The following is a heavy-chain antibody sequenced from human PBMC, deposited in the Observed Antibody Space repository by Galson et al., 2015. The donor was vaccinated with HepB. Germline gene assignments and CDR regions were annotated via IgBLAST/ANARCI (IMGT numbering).Heavy chain of an antibody. J-gene: IGHJ3*02. Sequence: QSGAEVKKPGESLRISCKGSGYSFTSYWISWVRQMPGKGLEWMGRIDPSDSYTNYSPSFQGHVTISADKSTSTAYMELSSLRSEDTAVYYCARSPGGDAFDIWGQGTMVTVSS. CDR1: GYSFTSYW. CDR3: ARSPGGDAFDI. D-gene: IGHD2-8*02. CDR2: IDPSDSYT. V-gene: IGHV5-10-1*01.